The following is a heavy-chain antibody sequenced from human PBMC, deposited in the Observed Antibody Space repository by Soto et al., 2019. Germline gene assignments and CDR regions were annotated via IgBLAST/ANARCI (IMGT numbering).Heavy chain of an antibody. CDR1: GGSISSSSYY. D-gene: IGHD3-10*01. CDR2: IYYSGST. CDR3: ARQPTYYYGSGRVAPADSIDYYYYYGMDV. J-gene: IGHJ6*02. Sequence: SETLSLTCTVSGGSISSSSYYWGWIRQPPGKGLEWIGSIYYSGSTYYNPSLKSRVTISVDTSKNQFSLKLSSVTAADTAVYYWARQPTYYYGSGRVAPADSIDYYYYYGMDVWGQGTTVTVSS. V-gene: IGHV4-39*01.